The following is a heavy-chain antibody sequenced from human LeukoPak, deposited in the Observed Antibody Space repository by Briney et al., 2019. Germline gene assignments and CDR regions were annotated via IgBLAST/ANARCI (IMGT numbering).Heavy chain of an antibody. Sequence: GASVKVSCKASGYTFTSYGISWVRQAPGQGLEWMGWISAYNGNTNYAQKPQGRVTMTTDTSTSTAYMELRSLRSDDTAVYYCARGLSYYYDSSGYSNWFDPWGQGTLVTVSS. V-gene: IGHV1-18*01. J-gene: IGHJ5*02. D-gene: IGHD3-22*01. CDR2: ISAYNGNT. CDR3: ARGLSYYYDSSGYSNWFDP. CDR1: GYTFTSYG.